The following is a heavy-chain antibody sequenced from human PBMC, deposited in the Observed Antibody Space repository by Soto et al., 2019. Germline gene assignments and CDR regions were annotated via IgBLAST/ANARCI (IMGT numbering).Heavy chain of an antibody. V-gene: IGHV1-8*01. J-gene: IGHJ6*03. CDR3: ARAKRYDFWSGYYSDYYMDV. D-gene: IGHD3-3*01. CDR2: MNPNSGNT. CDR1: GYTFTSYD. Sequence: ASVKVSCKASGYTFTSYDINWVRQATGQGLEWMGWMNPNSGNTGYAQKFQGRVTMTRNTSISTAYMELSSLRSEDTAVYYCARAKRYDFWSGYYSDYYMDVWGKGTTVTVSS.